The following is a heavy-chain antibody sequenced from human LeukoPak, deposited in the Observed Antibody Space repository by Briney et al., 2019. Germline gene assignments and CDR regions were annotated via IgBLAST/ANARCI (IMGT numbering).Heavy chain of an antibody. V-gene: IGHV3-30*02. D-gene: IGHD6-13*01. Sequence: GGSLRLSCAASGFNFSSYGMLWVRQAPGKGLECVAFIRYDGSNKYYADSVKGRFTISRDNSKNTLYLQMNSLRAEDTAVYFCAKGEAAAVDLYYYYYMDVWGKGTTVTFSS. CDR1: GFNFSSYG. CDR2: IRYDGSNK. CDR3: AKGEAAAVDLYYYYYMDV. J-gene: IGHJ6*03.